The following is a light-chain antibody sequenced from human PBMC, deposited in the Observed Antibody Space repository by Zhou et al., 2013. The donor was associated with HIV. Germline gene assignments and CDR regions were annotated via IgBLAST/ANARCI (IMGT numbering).Light chain of an antibody. CDR3: MQGILASGT. CDR1: QSLVNSCGNTY. CDR2: KVS. V-gene: IGKV2-30*01. Sequence: DVVMTQSPLSLPVTLGQPASISCRSSQSLVNSCGNTYWNWFRRWPGQSPRRLIYKVSNRDSGVPDRFSGGGSGTDFTLKVSRVEAEDVGLYYCMQGILASGTFGQGTKVEIK. J-gene: IGKJ1*01.